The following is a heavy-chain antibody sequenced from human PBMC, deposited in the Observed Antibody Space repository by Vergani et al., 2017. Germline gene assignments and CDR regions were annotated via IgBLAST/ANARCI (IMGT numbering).Heavy chain of an antibody. Sequence: EVQLLESGGDLVQPGGSLRLSCAASGFTFNHYAMNWVRQAPGKGLEWVLGISGSGGSTYYAGSVKGRFTISRDSYKNTLNLQMKSLSAGDTAVYYCAKAKPRNSGYDYLYYYHAMDVWGQGTTVTVSS. CDR2: ISGSGGST. J-gene: IGHJ6*02. V-gene: IGHV3-23*01. CDR3: AKAKPRNSGYDYLYYYHAMDV. D-gene: IGHD5-12*01. CDR1: GFTFNHYA.